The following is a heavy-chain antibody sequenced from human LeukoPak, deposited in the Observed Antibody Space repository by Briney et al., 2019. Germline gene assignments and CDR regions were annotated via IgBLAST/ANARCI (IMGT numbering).Heavy chain of an antibody. Sequence: PSETLSLTCTVSDGSISSSSYYWGWICQPPGKGLEWIGNIYYSGNTYYNPSLKSRVTISVDTSKNQFSLKLSSVTAADTAAYYCARDGCSGSDALWGQGTLVTVSS. D-gene: IGHD5-12*01. J-gene: IGHJ4*02. CDR2: IYYSGNT. V-gene: IGHV4-39*07. CDR3: ARDGCSGSDAL. CDR1: DGSISSSSYY.